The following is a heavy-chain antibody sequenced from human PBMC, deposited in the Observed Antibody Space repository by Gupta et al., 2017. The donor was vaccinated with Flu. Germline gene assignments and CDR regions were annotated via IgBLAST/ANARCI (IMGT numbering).Heavy chain of an antibody. CDR3: ARARYASSLGGNWFDP. Sequence: HVPLQESGPGLVKPSATPPPTCAVPGDSITYYYWSWLQQTAGKGLEWIGRVNERGDTDYNPSLRSRVNMSMDASKKQISLKLRSVAGAYTAVYFCARARYASSLGGNWFDPWGPVVMVSVSS. D-gene: IGHD3-16*01. J-gene: IGHJ5*02. V-gene: IGHV4-4*07. CDR1: GDSITYYY. CDR2: VNERGDT.